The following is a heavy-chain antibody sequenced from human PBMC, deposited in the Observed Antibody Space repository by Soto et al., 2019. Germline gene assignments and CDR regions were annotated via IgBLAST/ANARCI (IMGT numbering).Heavy chain of an antibody. CDR2: IYYSGST. Sequence: QVQLQESGPGLVKPSQTLSLTCTVSGGSISSGGYYWSWIRQHPGKGLEWIGYIYYSGSTYYNPSVESRVTISVDTSKNQFSLKLSSVTAADTAVYYCARGGYYRDAFDIWGQGTMVTVSS. J-gene: IGHJ3*02. CDR3: ARGGYYRDAFDI. D-gene: IGHD2-15*01. CDR1: GGSISSGGYY. V-gene: IGHV4-31*03.